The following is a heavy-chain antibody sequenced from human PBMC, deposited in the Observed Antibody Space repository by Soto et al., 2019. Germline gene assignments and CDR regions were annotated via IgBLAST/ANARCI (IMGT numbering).Heavy chain of an antibody. J-gene: IGHJ6*02. CDR3: ARGSTARWFYYAMDV. V-gene: IGHV4-30-4*01. CDR2: IYYSGTT. Sequence: SETLSLTCTGSVASVSSSDCYWSWIRQPPGKGLEWIGNIYYSGTTYYNTSLRSRVTLSIDTSKNQFSLTLSSVTAADTAVYYCARGSTARWFYYAMDVWGQGTTVTVSS. CDR1: VASVSSSDCY. D-gene: IGHD3-22*01.